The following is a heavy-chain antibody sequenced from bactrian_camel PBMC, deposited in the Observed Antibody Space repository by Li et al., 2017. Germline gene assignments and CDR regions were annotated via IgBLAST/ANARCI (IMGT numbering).Heavy chain of an antibody. J-gene: IGHJ4*01. D-gene: IGHD3*01. V-gene: IGHV3-2*01. CDR3: TTSGFRY. CDR2: IWSDSSNT. CDR1: GFAFSTNG. Sequence: HVQLVESGGGSVQSGGSLRLSCAASGFAFSTNGMSWVRQAPGKRLEWVSGIWSDSSNTFYADSVKGRFTISQDNAKNTVYLQMMSLESEDTAQYYCTTSGFRYWGQGTQVTVS.